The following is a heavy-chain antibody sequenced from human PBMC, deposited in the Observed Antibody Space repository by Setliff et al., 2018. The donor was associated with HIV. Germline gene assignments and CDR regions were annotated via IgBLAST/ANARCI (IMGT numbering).Heavy chain of an antibody. CDR2: INPSDGTT. J-gene: IGHJ4*02. V-gene: IGHV1-46*01. Sequence: ASVKVSCKASGYTFTRHHVHWVRQAPGQGLEWMVIINPSDGTTDYTQKFQDRVTMTSDTSTSTVYMELRSLRSEDTAIYYCVKEYPTTATDTRVANYFDYWGQGTLVTVSS. D-gene: IGHD6-13*01. CDR1: GYTFTRHH. CDR3: VKEYPTTATDTRVANYFDY.